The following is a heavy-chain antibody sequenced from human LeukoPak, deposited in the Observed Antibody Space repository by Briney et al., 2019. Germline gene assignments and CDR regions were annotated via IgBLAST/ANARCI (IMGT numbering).Heavy chain of an antibody. V-gene: IGHV4-4*07. D-gene: IGHD3-22*01. CDR1: GGSIINYY. J-gene: IGHJ6*03. CDR3: ARLKYYDSTGYSPGYYMDV. CDR2: IYITGST. Sequence: PSETLCLTCTVSGGSIINYYWSWIRQPAGTGLEWVGRIYITGSTNYNPSLQSRLSMSVDTSKNQFSLRLSSVTAADTAVYYCARLKYYDSTGYSPGYYMDVWGKGITVTVSS.